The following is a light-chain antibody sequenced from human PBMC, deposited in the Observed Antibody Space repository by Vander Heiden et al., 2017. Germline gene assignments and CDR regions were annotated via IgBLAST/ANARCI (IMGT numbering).Light chain of an antibody. CDR1: RSDVGGYNY. Sequence: QSALTQPRSVSASPGQSVTISCTGTRSDVGGYNYVSWYQQHPGKVPKLIIYDVSQRPSGVPDRFSGSKSGNTASLTISGLQAEDEADYYCCSYAGSYTALFGGGTKLTVL. CDR2: DVS. V-gene: IGLV2-11*01. J-gene: IGLJ2*01. CDR3: CSYAGSYTAL.